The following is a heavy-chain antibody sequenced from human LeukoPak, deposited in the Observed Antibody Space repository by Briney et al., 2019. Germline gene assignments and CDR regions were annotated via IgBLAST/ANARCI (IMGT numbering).Heavy chain of an antibody. CDR2: IHTSGSA. V-gene: IGHV4-4*07. D-gene: IGHD1-26*01. CDR3: ARSVVGATRGSDY. Sequence: PSETLSLTCTVSGGSISSYYWNWIRQPAGKGLEWIGRIHTSGSANYNPSLKSRVTMSVDTSKNQFSPKLSSVTAADTAVYYCARSVVGATRGSDYWGQGTLVTVSS. J-gene: IGHJ4*02. CDR1: GGSISSYY.